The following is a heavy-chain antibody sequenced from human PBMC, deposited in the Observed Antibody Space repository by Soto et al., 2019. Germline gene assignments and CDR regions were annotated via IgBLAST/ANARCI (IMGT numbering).Heavy chain of an antibody. CDR2: IHSIRSII. D-gene: IGHD3-16*01. J-gene: IGHJ4*02. Sequence: EVQLVESGGGLVQPGGSLRLYCAVPGFTFSSHAMNWVRQAPGEGLEWVAYIHSIRSIIYYADSVKGRFTISRDNAKNSLYLQMVSLRDEDTAVYYCARDARISDYDYWGQGTLVTVSS. CDR1: GFTFSSHA. CDR3: ARDARISDYDY. V-gene: IGHV3-48*02.